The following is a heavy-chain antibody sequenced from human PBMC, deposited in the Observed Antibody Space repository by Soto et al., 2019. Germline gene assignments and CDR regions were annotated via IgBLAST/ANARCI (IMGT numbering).Heavy chain of an antibody. V-gene: IGHV3-23*01. CDR2: ISGSGDKT. J-gene: IGHJ4*02. Sequence: EVQLLESGGGLVQPGGSLRLSCAVYGFTFSTYAMSWVRQVPGKGLEWVSGISGSGDKTYYAGSVKGRFTMSRDNSKSTLYLQMNSLRGEDTAVYYCAKDGRFCSNGVCWFDYWGQGTLVTVSS. CDR1: GFTFSTYA. CDR3: AKDGRFCSNGVCWFDY. D-gene: IGHD2-8*01.